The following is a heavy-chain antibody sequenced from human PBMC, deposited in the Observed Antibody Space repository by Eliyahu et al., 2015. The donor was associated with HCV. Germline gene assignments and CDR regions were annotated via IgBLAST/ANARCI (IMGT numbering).Heavy chain of an antibody. Sequence: QVQLVQSGAEVKKPGAXVTLTCGTSGYDFIDYXIHWVRQAPGQGLXWMXMINPSRPTTSFAQKFQGRLTVTRDTSTNTVYMFLNSLTSEDTAVYYCARDHNRNPYGMDVWGQGTTVTVSS. CDR1: GYDFIDYX. V-gene: IGHV1-46*03. CDR3: ARDHNRNPYGMDV. CDR2: INPSRPTT. J-gene: IGHJ6*02. D-gene: IGHD2/OR15-2a*01.